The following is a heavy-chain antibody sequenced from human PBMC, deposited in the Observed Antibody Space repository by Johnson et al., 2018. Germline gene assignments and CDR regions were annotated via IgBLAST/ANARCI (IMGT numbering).Heavy chain of an antibody. Sequence: QVQLVESGGGVVQXGRSLRLXCAASGFTFSSYGMHWVRQAPGKGLEWVAVIWYAGSNKYYADSVKGRFTISRDNSKNTLYLQMNSLRAEDTAVYYCARDGSTMISLGMDVWGQGTTVTVSS. J-gene: IGHJ6*02. CDR2: IWYAGSNK. CDR1: GFTFSSYG. D-gene: IGHD3-22*01. V-gene: IGHV3-33*01. CDR3: ARDGSTMISLGMDV.